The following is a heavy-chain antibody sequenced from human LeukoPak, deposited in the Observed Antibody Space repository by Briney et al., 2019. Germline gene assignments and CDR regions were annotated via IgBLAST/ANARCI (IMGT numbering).Heavy chain of an antibody. CDR1: GYTLTSYG. CDR2: ISTQSGNT. CDR3: AREDSGSYQKFDY. V-gene: IGHV1-18*01. J-gene: IGHJ4*02. D-gene: IGHD1-26*01. Sequence: EASVKVSCEASGYTLTSYGINWMRQAPGQGLEWMGWISTQSGNTNYAQKLQGRVTMTTDTSTSTAYMELRSLRSDDTAVYYCAREDSGSYQKFDYWGQGTLVTVSS.